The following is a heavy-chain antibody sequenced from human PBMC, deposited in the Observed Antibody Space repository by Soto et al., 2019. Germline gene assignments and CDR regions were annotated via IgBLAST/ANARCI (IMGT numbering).Heavy chain of an antibody. CDR1: GGSISSSNW. CDR2: IYHSGST. CDR3: ARGQQLVPGGFDP. J-gene: IGHJ5*02. Sequence: PSETLSLTCAVSGGSISSSNWWSCVRQPPGKGLEWIGEIYHSGSTNYNPSLKSRVTISVDKSKNQFSLKLSSVTAADTAVYYCARGQQLVPGGFDPWGQGTLVTVSS. D-gene: IGHD6-13*01. V-gene: IGHV4-4*02.